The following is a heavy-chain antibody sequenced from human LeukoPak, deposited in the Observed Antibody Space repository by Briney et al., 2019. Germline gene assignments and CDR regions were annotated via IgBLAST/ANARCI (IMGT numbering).Heavy chain of an antibody. CDR2: IYYSGST. D-gene: IGHD3-22*01. J-gene: IGHJ4*02. CDR1: GVSISSYC. CDR3: ARSRGGSYYGFDY. V-gene: IGHV4-59*01. Sequence: PAESLSLTCTVSGVSISSYCRSWIRQPPGKGLEWIGYIYYSGSTNYNPSLKSRVTISVDTPKNQFSLKLSSVTAADTAVYYCARSRGGSYYGFDYWGQGTLVTVSS.